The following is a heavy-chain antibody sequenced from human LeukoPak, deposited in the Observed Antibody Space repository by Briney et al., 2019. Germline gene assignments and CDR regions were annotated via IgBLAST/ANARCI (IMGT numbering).Heavy chain of an antibody. V-gene: IGHV1-2*02. Sequence: ASVKVSCKASGYTFTGYYMHWVRQAPGQGLEWMGWINPNSGGTNYAQKFQGRVTMTRDTSISTAYMELSRLRSDDTAVYYCARVRFRDYYGMDVWGLGTTVTVSS. J-gene: IGHJ6*02. CDR3: ARVRFRDYYGMDV. CDR2: INPNSGGT. CDR1: GYTFTGYY.